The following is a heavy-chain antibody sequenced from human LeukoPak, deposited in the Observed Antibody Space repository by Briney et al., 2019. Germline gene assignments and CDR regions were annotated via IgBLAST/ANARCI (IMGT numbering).Heavy chain of an antibody. J-gene: IGHJ5*02. CDR3: AKSGCSSTSCYSILSGWLDP. CDR2: ISNSGGTT. D-gene: IGHD2-2*02. CDR1: GFTFSNYA. V-gene: IGHV3-23*01. Sequence: PGGSLRLSCAASGFTFSNYALNWVRQAPGKGLGWVSGISNSGGTTYYADSVKGRFTISRDNSKNTLYLQMNSLRAEDTAVYYCAKSGCSSTSCYSILSGWLDPWGQGTLVTVSS.